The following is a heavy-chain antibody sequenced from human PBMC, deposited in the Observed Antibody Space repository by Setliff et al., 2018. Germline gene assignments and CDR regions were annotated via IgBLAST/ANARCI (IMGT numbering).Heavy chain of an antibody. CDR3: ARGYYNGRGYYYLPCSFDS. CDR2: FHGTEGT. D-gene: IGHD3-10*01. CDR1: DGSLYSGNYY. V-gene: IGHV4-61*09. Sequence: PSETLSLTCTVSDGSLYSGNYYWTWIRQPAGKALEWIGHFHGTEGTHYNPSLESRVTISRDKSPNQFSLMLRSVTAADTALYYCARGYYNGRGYYYLPCSFDSWGRGIVVTVSS. J-gene: IGHJ4*02.